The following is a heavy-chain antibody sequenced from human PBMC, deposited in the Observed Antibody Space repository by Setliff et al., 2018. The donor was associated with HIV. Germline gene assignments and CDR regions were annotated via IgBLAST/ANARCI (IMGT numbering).Heavy chain of an antibody. D-gene: IGHD3-22*01. CDR3: ARDRTEFVDGGYYPYYFDS. J-gene: IGHJ4*02. CDR1: GGSINRIDYY. Sequence: SETLSLTCTVSGGSINRIDYYWGWIRQSPGKGLEWIGNVYYDGTTYYNPSLKSRVTLSVDTSKNQFSLKLSSVTAADTAVYYCARDRTEFVDGGYYPYYFDSWGQGTLVTVSS. V-gene: IGHV4-39*07. CDR2: VYYDGTT.